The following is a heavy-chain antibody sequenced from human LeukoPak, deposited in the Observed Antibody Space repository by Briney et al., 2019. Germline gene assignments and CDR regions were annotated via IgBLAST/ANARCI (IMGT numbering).Heavy chain of an antibody. D-gene: IGHD3-3*01. Sequence: GGSLRLSCAASGFAFSSHAMTWVRQAPGKGLEWVSSISGSAEKTYYADSVKGRFTISRDSSQKILNLQMNNLRVEDTAIYYCARGSTYDFWSGYALDVWGQGTMVTVAS. J-gene: IGHJ3*01. V-gene: IGHV3-23*01. CDR3: ARGSTYDFWSGYALDV. CDR2: ISGSAEKT. CDR1: GFAFSSHA.